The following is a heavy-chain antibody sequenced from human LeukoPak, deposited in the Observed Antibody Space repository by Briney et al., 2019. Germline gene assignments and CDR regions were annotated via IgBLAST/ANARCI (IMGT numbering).Heavy chain of an antibody. D-gene: IGHD3-16*01. J-gene: IGHJ5*02. V-gene: IGHV4-30-2*01. CDR1: GHSINRGGYY. CDR3: ARVGSFYDYRRWFDP. Sequence: LSLLCSVSGHSINRGGYYWPWISQPPARGLGWFREIYHSGSTYYNPSLKSRVTISVDRSKNQFSLKLSSVTAADTAVYYCARVGSFYDYRRWFDPWGQGTLVTVSS. CDR2: IYHSGST.